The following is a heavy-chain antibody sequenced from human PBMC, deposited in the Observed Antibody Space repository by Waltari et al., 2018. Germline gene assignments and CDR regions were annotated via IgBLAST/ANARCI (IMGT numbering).Heavy chain of an antibody. Sequence: QVQLVQSGAEVKKPGASVKVSCKASGYTFTGHYMNWARQAPGQGLEWMGWINPNSGGTNYAQKFQGRVTMTRDTSISTAYMELSRLRSDDTAVYYCARDLGYSYPFDYWGQGTLVTVSS. CDR1: GYTFTGHY. D-gene: IGHD5-18*01. CDR3: ARDLGYSYPFDY. J-gene: IGHJ4*02. V-gene: IGHV1-2*02. CDR2: INPNSGGT.